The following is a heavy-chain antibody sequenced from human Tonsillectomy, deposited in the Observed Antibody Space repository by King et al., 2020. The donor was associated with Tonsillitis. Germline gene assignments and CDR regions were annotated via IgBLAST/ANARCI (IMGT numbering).Heavy chain of an antibody. CDR3: AREGIYSEGQNGAFDI. V-gene: IGHV3-21*01. D-gene: IGHD5-12*01. Sequence: VQLVESGGGLVKPGGSLRLSCAASGFTFSTYTMNWVRQAPGKGLEWVSSISSSSTYIYYADSVKGRFTISRDNAKNSLYLQMNSLRGEDTAVYYCAREGIYSEGQNGAFDIWGQGTMVTVSS. J-gene: IGHJ3*02. CDR2: ISSSSTYI. CDR1: GFTFSTYT.